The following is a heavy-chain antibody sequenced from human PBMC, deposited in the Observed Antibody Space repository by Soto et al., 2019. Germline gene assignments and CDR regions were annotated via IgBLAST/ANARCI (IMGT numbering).Heavy chain of an antibody. CDR3: ATIAFGGVIVVQYALDI. J-gene: IGHJ3*02. V-gene: IGHV4-31*03. CDR2: ISYSGST. Sequence: QVQLQESGPGLVKPSQTLSLTCTVSGGSISSGAYYWSWIRQYPGKGLEWIGYISYSGSTYYNPSLKSRITMSVDTSKKQFSLKLSSVTAADAAVYYCATIAFGGVIVVQYALDIWGQGTMVTVSS. D-gene: IGHD3-16*02. CDR1: GGSISSGAYY.